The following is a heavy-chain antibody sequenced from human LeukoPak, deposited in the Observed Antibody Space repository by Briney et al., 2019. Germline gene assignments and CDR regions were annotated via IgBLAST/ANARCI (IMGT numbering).Heavy chain of an antibody. D-gene: IGHD5-24*01. CDR1: GFTFSNYG. J-gene: IGHJ4*02. CDR3: AKSGYNRFDY. CDR2: FSGSGGGT. Sequence: GGSLRLSCAASGFTFSNYGMSWVRQAPGKGLEWVSAFSGSGGGTYYADSVKGRFTISRDNSKNTLYLQMNSLRAEDTAVYFCAKSGYNRFDYWGQGTLVTVAS. V-gene: IGHV3-23*01.